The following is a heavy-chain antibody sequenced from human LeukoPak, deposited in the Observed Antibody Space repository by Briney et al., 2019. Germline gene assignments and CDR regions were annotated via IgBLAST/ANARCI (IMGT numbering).Heavy chain of an antibody. CDR3: ARQRFGMDV. CDR2: IYYSGST. CDR1: GGSISSYY. J-gene: IGHJ6*04. V-gene: IGHV4-59*08. Sequence: SETLSLTCTVSGGSISSYYWSWIRQPPGQGLEWIGYIYYSGSTNYNPSLKSRVTISVDTSKNQSSLKLSSVTAADTAVYYCARQRFGMDVWGKGTTVTVSS.